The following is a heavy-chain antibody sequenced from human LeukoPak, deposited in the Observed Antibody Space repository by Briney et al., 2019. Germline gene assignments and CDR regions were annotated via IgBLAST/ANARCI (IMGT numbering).Heavy chain of an antibody. CDR2: INHSGST. CDR1: GGSFSGYY. CDR3: ARGKYHFWSGYLHFDQ. Sequence: SETLSLTRAVYGGSFSGYYWSWIRQPPGKGLEWIREINHSGSTNYNPSLKSRVTISVDTSKHQFSLKLSSVPAADTAVYYCARGKYHFWSGYLHFDQWGQGTLVTVSP. D-gene: IGHD3-3*01. J-gene: IGHJ4*02. V-gene: IGHV4-34*01.